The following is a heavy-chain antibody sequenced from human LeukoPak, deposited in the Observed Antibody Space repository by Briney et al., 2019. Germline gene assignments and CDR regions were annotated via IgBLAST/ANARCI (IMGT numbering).Heavy chain of an antibody. CDR3: ARERITMVRGTQYNWFDP. CDR2: INPSGGST. D-gene: IGHD3-10*01. Sequence: GASVKVSCKASGYTFTSYYMHWVRQAPGQGLEWMGIINPSGGSTSYAQKFQGRVTMTRDTSTSTVYTELSSLRSEDTAVYYCARERITMVRGTQYNWFDPWGQGTLVTVSS. J-gene: IGHJ5*02. V-gene: IGHV1-46*01. CDR1: GYTFTSYY.